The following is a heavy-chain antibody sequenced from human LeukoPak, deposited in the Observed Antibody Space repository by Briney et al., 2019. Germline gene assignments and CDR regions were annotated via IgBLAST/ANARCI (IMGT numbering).Heavy chain of an antibody. CDR3: ARGKNSGSYYRPLDY. V-gene: IGHV4-4*07. D-gene: IGHD1-26*01. Sequence: PSETLSLTCTVSGGSISSYYWSWIRQPAGKGLEWIGRIYTSGSTNYNPSLQGRVTMSVDTSKNQFSLKLSSVTAADTAVYYCARGKNSGSYYRPLDYWGQGTLVTVSS. J-gene: IGHJ4*02. CDR2: IYTSGST. CDR1: GGSISSYY.